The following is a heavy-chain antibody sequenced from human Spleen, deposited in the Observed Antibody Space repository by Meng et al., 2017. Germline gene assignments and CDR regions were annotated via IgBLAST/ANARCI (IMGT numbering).Heavy chain of an antibody. J-gene: IGHJ4*02. D-gene: IGHD3-16*02. CDR1: GYTFTTYF. V-gene: IGHV1-18*01. CDR2: ISASNGNT. CDR3: ATDPSRYSTTLSYGGFDS. Sequence: ASVKVSCKASGYTFTTYFINWVRQAPGQGLEWMGWISASNGNTNYAQKFQGRVTMTTDTSTSTAYMELRSLRSDDTAVYYCATDPSRYSTTLSYGGFDSWGQGTLVTVSS.